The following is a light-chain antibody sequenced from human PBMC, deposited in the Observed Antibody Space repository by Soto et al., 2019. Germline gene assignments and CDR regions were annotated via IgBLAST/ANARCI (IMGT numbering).Light chain of an antibody. CDR3: QSYDTTLSGVV. CDR2: ANT. Sequence: QPVLTQPPSVSGAPGQRVTISCTGSSSNIGAGYDVHWYQQLPGTAPKLLIYANTNRPSGVPDRFSGSKSATSASLAITGLQAEDEADYYCQSYDTTLSGVVFGGGTKLTVL. V-gene: IGLV1-40*01. CDR1: SSNIGAGYD. J-gene: IGLJ2*01.